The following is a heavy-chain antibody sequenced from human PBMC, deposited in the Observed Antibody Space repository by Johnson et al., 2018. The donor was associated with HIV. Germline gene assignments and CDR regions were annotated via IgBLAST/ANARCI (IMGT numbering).Heavy chain of an antibody. J-gene: IGHJ3*02. CDR3: AKSAPGYDSSGYRNAFDI. D-gene: IGHD3-22*01. Sequence: QVQLVESGGGLVKPGGSLRLSCAASGFTFSDYYMSWIRQAPGKGLEWVSGINWNGGSTYYADSVKGRFTISRDNSKNTLYLQMNSLRAEDTAVYYCAKSAPGYDSSGYRNAFDIWGQGTMVTVSS. CDR2: INWNGGST. V-gene: IGHV3-11*04. CDR1: GFTFSDYY.